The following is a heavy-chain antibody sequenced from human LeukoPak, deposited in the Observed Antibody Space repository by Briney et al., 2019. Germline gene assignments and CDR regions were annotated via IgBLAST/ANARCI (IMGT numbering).Heavy chain of an antibody. J-gene: IGHJ6*04. CDR3: AREGRVDSGWTYYYYYGMDV. Sequence: ASVKVSCKAPGYTFTSYGISWVRQAPGQGLEWMGWISAYNGNTNYAQKLQGRVTMTTDTSTSTAYMELRSLRSDDTAVYYCAREGRVDSGWTYYYYYGMDVWGKGTTVTVSS. V-gene: IGHV1-18*04. D-gene: IGHD6-19*01. CDR2: ISAYNGNT. CDR1: GYTFTSYG.